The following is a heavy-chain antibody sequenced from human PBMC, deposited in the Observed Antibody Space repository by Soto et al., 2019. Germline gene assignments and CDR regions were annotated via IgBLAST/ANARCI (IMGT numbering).Heavy chain of an antibody. CDR3: AKVSLGYCSGGSCRMDSDP. Sequence: PGWSLRLSCAASGFTFSSYAMSWVRQAPGKGLEWVSAISGSGGSTYYADSVKGRFTISRDNSKNTLYLQMNSLRAEDTAVYYCAKVSLGYCSGGSCRMDSDPWGQGTLVTVSS. V-gene: IGHV3-23*01. CDR1: GFTFSSYA. CDR2: ISGSGGST. J-gene: IGHJ5*02. D-gene: IGHD2-15*01.